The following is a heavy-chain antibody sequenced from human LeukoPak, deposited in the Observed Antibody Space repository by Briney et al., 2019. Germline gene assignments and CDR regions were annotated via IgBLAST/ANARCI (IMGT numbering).Heavy chain of an antibody. Sequence: ASVKVSCKASGYTFFLFAIHWVRQAPGQGLEWMGWINTQNGNTEYSQEFQGRVTISRDISASTAYMELNSLRSEDTAVYFCAKDVKMFRGPMIMRHFDYWGQGTLVTASS. CDR3: AKDVKMFRGPMIMRHFDY. CDR1: GYTFFLFA. D-gene: IGHD3-10*01. J-gene: IGHJ4*02. CDR2: INTQNGNT. V-gene: IGHV1-3*03.